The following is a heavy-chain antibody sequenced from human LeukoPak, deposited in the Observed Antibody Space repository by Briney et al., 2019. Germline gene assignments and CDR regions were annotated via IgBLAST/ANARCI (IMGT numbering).Heavy chain of an antibody. CDR1: GYTFTSYG. D-gene: IGHD3-22*01. CDR2: ISAYNGNT. J-gene: IGHJ4*02. CDR3: ARDRYYDSSGYRDY. Sequence: PGASVKVSCKASGYTFTSYGISWVRQAPGQGLEWMGWISAYNGNTNYAQKLQGRVTMTTDTSTSTAYMELRSLRSDDTAVYYCARDRYYDSSGYRDYWGQGTLVTVSS. V-gene: IGHV1-18*01.